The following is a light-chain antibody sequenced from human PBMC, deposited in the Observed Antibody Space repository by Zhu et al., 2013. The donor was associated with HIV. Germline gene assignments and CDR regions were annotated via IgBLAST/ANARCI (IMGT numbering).Light chain of an antibody. CDR2: ATS. J-gene: IGKJ1*01. CDR3: QQFGSLPRT. CDR1: QRVASRY. Sequence: DIVLTQSPGTLSLSPGERATLTCRASQRVASRYLTWYQQKPGQAPRVLIYATSSRATGIPDRFSGSGSGTDFTLTISRLEPEDFGVYYCQQFGSLPRTFGQGTKVEVK. V-gene: IGKV3-20*01.